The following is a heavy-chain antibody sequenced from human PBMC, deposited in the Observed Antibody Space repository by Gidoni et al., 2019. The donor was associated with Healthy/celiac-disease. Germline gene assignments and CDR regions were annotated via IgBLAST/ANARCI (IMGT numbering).Heavy chain of an antibody. Sequence: EWVAVIWYDGSNKYYADSVKGRFTISRDNSKNTLYLQMNSLRAEDTAVYYCARDPGVGATFFDYWGQGTLVTVSS. J-gene: IGHJ4*02. V-gene: IGHV3-33*01. CDR3: ARDPGVGATFFDY. CDR2: IWYDGSNK. D-gene: IGHD1-26*01.